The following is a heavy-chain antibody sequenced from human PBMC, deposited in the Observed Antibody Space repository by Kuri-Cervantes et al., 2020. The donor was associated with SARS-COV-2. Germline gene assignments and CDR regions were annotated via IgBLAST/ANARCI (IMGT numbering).Heavy chain of an antibody. Sequence: SETLSLTCTVSGGSISSYYWSWIRQPPGKGLEWIGYIYYCGSTNYNPSLKSRVTISVDTSKNQFSLKLSSVTAADTAVYYCARPGLADGYNFYYYYYGMDVWGQGTTVTVSS. V-gene: IGHV4-59*01. D-gene: IGHD5-24*01. CDR1: GGSISSYY. J-gene: IGHJ6*02. CDR3: ARPGLADGYNFYYYYYGMDV. CDR2: IYYCGST.